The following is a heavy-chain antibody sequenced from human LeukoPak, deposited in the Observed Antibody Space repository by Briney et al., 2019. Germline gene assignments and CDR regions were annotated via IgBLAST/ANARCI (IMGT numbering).Heavy chain of an antibody. J-gene: IGHJ4*02. Sequence: PSETLSLTCAVYGGSFSGYYWSWIRQPPGKGLEWIGEINHSGSTNYNPSLKSRVTISVDTSKNQFSLKLSSVTAADTAVYYCARLRRGGIVVVSARGYFDYWGQGTLVTVSS. D-gene: IGHD2-15*01. CDR1: GGSFSGYY. CDR3: ARLRRGGIVVVSARGYFDY. CDR2: INHSGST. V-gene: IGHV4-34*01.